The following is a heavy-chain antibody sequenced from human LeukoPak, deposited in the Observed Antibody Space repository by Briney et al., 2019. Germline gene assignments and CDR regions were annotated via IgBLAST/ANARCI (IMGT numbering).Heavy chain of an antibody. V-gene: IGHV1-2*02. CDR1: GYSFTDHY. CDR3: ASSLEWLFPSDY. Sequence: ASVKVSCKASGYSFTDHYMHWVRQAPGQGLEWMGWINPNSGGTNYAQKFQGRVTMTRDTSISTAYMELSRLRSDDTAVYYRASSLEWLFPSDYWGQGTLVTVSS. CDR2: INPNSGGT. D-gene: IGHD3-3*01. J-gene: IGHJ4*02.